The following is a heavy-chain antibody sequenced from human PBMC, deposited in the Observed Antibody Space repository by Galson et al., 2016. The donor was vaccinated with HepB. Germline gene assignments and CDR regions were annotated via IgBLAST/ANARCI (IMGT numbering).Heavy chain of an antibody. D-gene: IGHD1-26*01. CDR1: GFIFKDYA. CDR3: AQDKASMSVGATNFQH. J-gene: IGHJ1*01. CDR2: ISWNSGSI. V-gene: IGHV3-9*01. Sequence: SLRLSCAASGFIFKDYAIHWVRRAPGKGLEWVSSISWNSGSIGYADSVKGRFTISRDNAKNSLYLQMNSLRAEDTAFYYCAQDKASMSVGATNFQHWGQGTLVTVSS.